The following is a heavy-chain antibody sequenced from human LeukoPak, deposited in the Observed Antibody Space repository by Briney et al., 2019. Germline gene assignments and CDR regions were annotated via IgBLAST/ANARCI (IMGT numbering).Heavy chain of an antibody. V-gene: IGHV1-18*04. D-gene: IGHD6-19*01. Sequence: ASVKGSCKASCFTFTSYGISWVGQAPGQGLEWMGWISAYNGNTNYAQKLQGRVTMTTDTSTSTAYMELSSLRSDDTAVYYCARLAAVPGWGQGTLVTVSS. CDR3: ARLAAVPG. CDR1: CFTFTSYG. J-gene: IGHJ1*01. CDR2: ISAYNGNT.